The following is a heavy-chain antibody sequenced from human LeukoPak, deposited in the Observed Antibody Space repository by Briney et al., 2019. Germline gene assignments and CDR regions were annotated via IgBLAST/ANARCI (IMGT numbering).Heavy chain of an antibody. Sequence: GGSLRLSCAASGFTFSSYAMSWVRQAPGKGLEWVSAISGSGGSTYYADSVKGRFTISRDNAKNSLYLQMNSLRAEDTALYYCARDPAGSYLSFDYWGQGTLVTVSS. D-gene: IGHD1-26*01. CDR2: ISGSGGST. V-gene: IGHV3-23*01. CDR1: GFTFSSYA. J-gene: IGHJ4*02. CDR3: ARDPAGSYLSFDY.